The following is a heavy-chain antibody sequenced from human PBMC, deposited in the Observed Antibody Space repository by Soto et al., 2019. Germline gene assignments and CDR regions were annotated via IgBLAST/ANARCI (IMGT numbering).Heavy chain of an antibody. D-gene: IGHD2-15*01. CDR1: GFTLSSYG. J-gene: IGHJ3*02. V-gene: IGHV3-30*18. CDR3: AKCRTSGNDAFDI. CDR2: ISYDGSNK. Sequence: GGSLRLSCAASGFTLSSYGMHWVRQAPGKGLEWVAVISYDGSNKYYIDSVKGRFTISRDNSKNTLYLQMNSLRAEDTAVYYCAKCRTSGNDAFDIWGQGTMVTVSS.